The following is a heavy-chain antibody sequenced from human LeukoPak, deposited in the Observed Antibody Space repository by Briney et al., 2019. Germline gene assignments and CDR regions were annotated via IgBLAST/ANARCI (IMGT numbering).Heavy chain of an antibody. J-gene: IGHJ4*02. D-gene: IGHD6-19*01. Sequence: SETLSLTCTVSGGSIGSNYWTWILQPPGKGLEYIGYIYYTGGTNYNSSLKSRVTISVDTSKNQFSLRLSSVTAADTAVYFCAKYGNSGWVIDNWGQGTLVTVSS. CDR1: GGSIGSNY. CDR3: AKYGNSGWVIDN. CDR2: IYYTGGT. V-gene: IGHV4-59*08.